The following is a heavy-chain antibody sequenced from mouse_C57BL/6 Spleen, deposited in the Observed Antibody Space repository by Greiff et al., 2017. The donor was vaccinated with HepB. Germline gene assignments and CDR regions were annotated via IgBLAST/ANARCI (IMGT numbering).Heavy chain of an antibody. CDR2: IYPGNSDT. CDR1: GYTFTSYW. Sequence: EVQLQQSGTVLARPGASVKMSCKTSGYTFTSYWMHWVKQRPGQGLEWIGAIYPGNSDTSYNQKFKGKAKLTAVTSASTAYMELSSLTNEDSAVYYCTRSSYDGYYLYYFDYWGQGTTLTVSS. V-gene: IGHV1-5*01. D-gene: IGHD2-3*01. CDR3: TRSSYDGYYLYYFDY. J-gene: IGHJ2*01.